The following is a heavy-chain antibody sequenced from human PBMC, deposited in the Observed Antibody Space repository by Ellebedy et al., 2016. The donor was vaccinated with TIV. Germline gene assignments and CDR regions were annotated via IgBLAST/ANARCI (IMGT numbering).Heavy chain of an antibody. CDR3: ARVVRIRYSSLSGWWFDP. CDR2: IYYSGST. V-gene: IGHV4-59*01. J-gene: IGHJ5*02. Sequence: MPSETLSLTCTVSGGSISSYYWSWIRQPPGKGLEWIGYIYYSGSTNYNPSLKSRVTISVDTSKNQFSLKLSSVTAADTAVYYCARVVRIRYSSLSGWWFDPWGQGTLVTVSS. CDR1: GGSISSYY. D-gene: IGHD6-6*01.